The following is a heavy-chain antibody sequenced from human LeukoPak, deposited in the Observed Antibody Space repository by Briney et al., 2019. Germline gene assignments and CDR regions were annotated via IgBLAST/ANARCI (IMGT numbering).Heavy chain of an antibody. CDR1: GYTFTSYG. J-gene: IGHJ6*03. CDR3: ARVLRPPVTSGFVVHYCYYMDV. V-gene: IGHV1-18*01. Sequence: ASVKVSCKASGYTFTSYGISWVRQAPGQGLEWMGWISAYNGNTNYAQKLQGRVTMTTDTSTSTAYMELRSLRSDDTAVYYCARVLRPPVTSGFVVHYCYYMDVWGKGTAVTVSS. CDR2: ISAYNGNT. D-gene: IGHD4-11*01.